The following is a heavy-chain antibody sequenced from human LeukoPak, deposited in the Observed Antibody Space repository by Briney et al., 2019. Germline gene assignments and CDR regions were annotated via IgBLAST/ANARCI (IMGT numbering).Heavy chain of an antibody. D-gene: IGHD6-19*01. CDR3: ASIAVAGYYFDY. Sequence: SETLSLTCTVSGGSISSGGYYWSWIRQPPGKGLEWIGYIYYSGSTNYNPSLKSRVTISVDTSKNQFSLKLSSVTAADTAVYYCASIAVAGYYFDYWGQGTLVTVSS. J-gene: IGHJ4*02. CDR1: GGSISSGGYY. CDR2: IYYSGST. V-gene: IGHV4-61*08.